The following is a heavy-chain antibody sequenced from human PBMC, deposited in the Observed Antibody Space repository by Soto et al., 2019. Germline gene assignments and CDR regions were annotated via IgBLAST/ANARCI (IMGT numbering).Heavy chain of an antibody. V-gene: IGHV5-10-1*01. J-gene: IGHJ6*02. CDR2: IDPSDSYT. CDR3: ARRGGLGYCSGGSCYSGSYSDV. D-gene: IGHD2-15*01. CDR1: GYSFTSCW. Sequence: GESLKISCKGSGYSFTSCWISWVRQMPGKGLEWLGRIDPSDSYTNYSPSFQGHVTISADKSISTAYLQWSSLKASDTAMYYCARRGGLGYCSGGSCYSGSYSDVWGQGTTVTVSS.